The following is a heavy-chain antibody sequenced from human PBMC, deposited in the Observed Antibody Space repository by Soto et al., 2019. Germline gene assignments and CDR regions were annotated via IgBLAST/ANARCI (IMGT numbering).Heavy chain of an antibody. D-gene: IGHD6-19*01. V-gene: IGHV3-64*01. J-gene: IGHJ6*02. CDR3: ARTVAGKHYYYYYGMDV. CDR2: ISSNGGST. Sequence: GRSLRLSCAASGFTFSSYAMHWVRQAPGKGLEYVSAISSNGGSTYYANSVKGRFTISRDNSKNTLYLQMGSLRAEDMAVYYCARTVAGKHYYYYYGMDVWGQGTTVTVSS. CDR1: GFTFSSYA.